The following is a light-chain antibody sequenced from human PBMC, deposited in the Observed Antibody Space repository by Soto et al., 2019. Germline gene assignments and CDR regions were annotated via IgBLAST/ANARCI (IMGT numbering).Light chain of an antibody. CDR2: INYDGTH. V-gene: IGLV4-69*01. CDR1: SGYSTNA. Sequence: QAVVTQSPSASASLGASVKLTCTLSSGYSTNAIAWHQHQSEKGPRFLMKINYDGTHSKGDGFFDRFSDSGSGAERHLSISSLQSEDEAYYYCQSLGTGIQVFGGGTQLTVL. CDR3: QSLGTGIQV. J-gene: IGLJ3*02.